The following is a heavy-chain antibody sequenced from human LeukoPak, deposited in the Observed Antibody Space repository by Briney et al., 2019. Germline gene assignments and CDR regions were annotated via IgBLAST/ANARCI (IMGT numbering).Heavy chain of an antibody. Sequence: ASVKVSCKASGYTFTSYYMHWVRQAPGQGLEWMGIINPSGGSTNYAQKFQGRVTMTRDMSTSTVYMELSSLRSEDTAVYYCARDLGAGVLYPDYWGQGTLVTVSS. V-gene: IGHV1-46*01. CDR3: ARDLGAGVLYPDY. J-gene: IGHJ4*02. CDR2: INPSGGST. D-gene: IGHD3-10*01. CDR1: GYTFTSYY.